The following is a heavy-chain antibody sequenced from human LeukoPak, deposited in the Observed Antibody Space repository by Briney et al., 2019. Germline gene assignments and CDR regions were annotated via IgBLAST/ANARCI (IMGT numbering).Heavy chain of an antibody. CDR1: GGSLSGYY. CDR2: INHSGST. J-gene: IGHJ6*03. D-gene: IGHD3-9*01. V-gene: IGHV4-34*01. Sequence: SETLSLTCAVYGGSLSGYYWSWIRQPPGKGLEWIGEINHSGSTNYNPSLKSRVTISVDTSKNQFSLKLSSVTAADTAVYYCASNLGRRYFDWLSHMDVWGKGTTVTVSS. CDR3: ASNLGRRYFDWLSHMDV.